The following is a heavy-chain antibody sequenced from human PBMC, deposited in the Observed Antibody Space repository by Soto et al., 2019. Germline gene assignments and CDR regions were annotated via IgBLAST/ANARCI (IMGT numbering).Heavy chain of an antibody. D-gene: IGHD1-26*01. CDR1: GFTFSSYA. J-gene: IGHJ4*02. CDR3: ATGAKWESPY. V-gene: IGHV3-30-3*01. Sequence: GGSLRLSCAASGFTFSSYAMHWVRQAPGKGLEWVAVISYDGSNKYYADSVKGRFTISRDNSKNTLYLQMNSLRAEDTAVYSCATGAKWESPYWGQGNLVTLS. CDR2: ISYDGSNK.